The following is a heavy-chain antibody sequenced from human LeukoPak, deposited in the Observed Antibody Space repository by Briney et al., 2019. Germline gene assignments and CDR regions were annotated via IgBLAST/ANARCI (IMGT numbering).Heavy chain of an antibody. Sequence: GESLKISCKGSGYSFTSYWIGWVRQTPGKGPEWMGIIYPGDSDTRYSPSFQGQVTISADKSISTAYLQWSSLKASDTAMYYCARRPGYSGSYHPVDYWGQGTLVTVSS. V-gene: IGHV5-51*01. CDR3: ARRPGYSGSYHPVDY. CDR2: IYPGDSDT. J-gene: IGHJ4*02. CDR1: GYSFTSYW. D-gene: IGHD1-26*01.